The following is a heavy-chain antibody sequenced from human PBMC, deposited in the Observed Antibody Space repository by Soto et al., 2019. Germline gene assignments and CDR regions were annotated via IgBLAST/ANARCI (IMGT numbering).Heavy chain of an antibody. CDR2: INPNSGGT. V-gene: IGHV1-2*04. Sequence: ASVKVSCKASGYTFTGYYMHWVRQAPGQGLEWMGWINPNSGGTNYAQKFQGWVTMTRDTSISTAYMELSRLRSDDTAVYYCARFDLYCSGGSCPYYYYMDVWGKGTTVTVSS. J-gene: IGHJ6*03. CDR1: GYTFTGYY. CDR3: ARFDLYCSGGSCPYYYYMDV. D-gene: IGHD2-15*01.